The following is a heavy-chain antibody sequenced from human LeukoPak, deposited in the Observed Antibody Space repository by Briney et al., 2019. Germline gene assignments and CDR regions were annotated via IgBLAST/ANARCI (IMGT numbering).Heavy chain of an antibody. Sequence: GGSLRLSCAASGFTFSSYAMSWVRQAPGKGLEWVSAISGSGGSTYYADSVKGRFTISRDNSKNTLYLQMNSLRAEDTAVYYCAKDYSYGYGNYVTWFDPWGQGTLVPVSS. CDR2: ISGSGGST. D-gene: IGHD4-11*01. CDR1: GFTFSSYA. V-gene: IGHV3-23*01. J-gene: IGHJ5*02. CDR3: AKDYSYGYGNYVTWFDP.